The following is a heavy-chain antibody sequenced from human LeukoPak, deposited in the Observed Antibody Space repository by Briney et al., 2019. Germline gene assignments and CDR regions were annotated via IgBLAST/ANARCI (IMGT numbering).Heavy chain of an antibody. Sequence: GGSLRLSCAASGFTFSDYYMSWIRQAPGKGLEWVANINLDGSEKYYVDSVKGRFTISRDNAKNSLYLQMNSLRAEDTAVYYCARGGTASFDLWGQGTLVTVSS. V-gene: IGHV3-7*01. J-gene: IGHJ5*02. D-gene: IGHD1-1*01. CDR2: INLDGSEK. CDR3: ARGGTASFDL. CDR1: GFTFSDYY.